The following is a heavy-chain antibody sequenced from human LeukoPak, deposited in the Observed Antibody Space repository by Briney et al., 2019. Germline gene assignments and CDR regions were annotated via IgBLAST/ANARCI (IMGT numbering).Heavy chain of an antibody. CDR2: INPSGGIT. V-gene: IGHV1-46*01. J-gene: IGHJ4*02. Sequence: GASVKVSCKASGYTFTSYYMHWVRQAPGQGLEWMGIINPSGGITSYAQKFQGRVTMTRDTSTSTVYMELSRLRSEDTAVYYCAGGSYPMTTGVTPDYFDYWGQGTLVTVSS. CDR1: GYTFTSYY. CDR3: AGGSYPMTTGVTPDYFDY. D-gene: IGHD4-23*01.